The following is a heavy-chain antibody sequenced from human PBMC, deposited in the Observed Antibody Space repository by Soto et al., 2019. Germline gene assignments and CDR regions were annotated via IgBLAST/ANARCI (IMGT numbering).Heavy chain of an antibody. D-gene: IGHD2-8*02. CDR3: VKDWTGNKCPCLDV. CDR2: IRGDGKST. CDR1: GFTFNAHA. Sequence: EVEVLESGGGLQQPGGSLRLSCVASGFTFNAHAMTWVRQGPGVGLEWTSSIRGDGKSTYYADSVKGRFTGSRDNSKDTMTLQMNSLRVEDTATYYWVKDWTGNKCPCLDVWGQGTTVSGSS. J-gene: IGHJ6*02. V-gene: IGHV3-23*01.